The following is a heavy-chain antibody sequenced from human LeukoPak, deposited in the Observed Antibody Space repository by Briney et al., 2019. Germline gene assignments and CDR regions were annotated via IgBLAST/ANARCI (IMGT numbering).Heavy chain of an antibody. V-gene: IGHV3-23*01. CDR2: ISGSGGST. J-gene: IGHJ4*02. CDR3: AKPQHPFGELLSVY. CDR1: GFPFRRYA. Sequence: GGALRLSFAASGFPFRRYAMSWVRQAPGKGLEWVSAISGSGGSTYYADSVKGRFTISRDNSKNTLYLQMNSLRAEDTAVYYCAKPQHPFGELLSVYWGQGTLVTVSS. D-gene: IGHD3-10*01.